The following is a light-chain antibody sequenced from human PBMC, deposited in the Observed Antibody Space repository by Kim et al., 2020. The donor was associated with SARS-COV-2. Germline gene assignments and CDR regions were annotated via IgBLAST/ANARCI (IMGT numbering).Light chain of an antibody. CDR2: DAS. J-gene: IGKJ3*01. CDR1: QNTRNF. V-gene: IGKV3-11*01. Sequence: PGERDTLTSRASQNTRNFLAWDQQKPGQAPRLLIYDASNRASGIPARFSGSGSGTDFTLTISSLEPDDVAVYYCQHRDNWPPKFTFGPGTKVDIK. CDR3: QHRDNWPPKFT.